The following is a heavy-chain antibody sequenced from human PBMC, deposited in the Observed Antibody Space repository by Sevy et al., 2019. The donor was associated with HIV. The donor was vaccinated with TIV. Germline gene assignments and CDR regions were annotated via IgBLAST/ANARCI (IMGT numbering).Heavy chain of an antibody. V-gene: IGHV3-72*01. D-gene: IGHD2-15*01. J-gene: IGHJ6*03. Sequence: GGSLRLSCAASGFTFSDHYVDWVRQAPGKGREWVGRITTRPNSYTPEYAGSVKGRLAISRDDSRNSVYLQMNSLKTQDSAVYYCVRGPNCGVGGCQQISPYCLDVWGKGATVTVSS. CDR1: GFTFSDHY. CDR2: ITTRPNSYTP. CDR3: VRGPNCGVGGCQQISPYCLDV.